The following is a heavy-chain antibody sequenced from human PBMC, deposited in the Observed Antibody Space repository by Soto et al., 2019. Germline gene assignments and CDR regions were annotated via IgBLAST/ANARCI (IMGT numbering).Heavy chain of an antibody. Sequence: QVQLQESGPGLVKPSETLSLTCTVSGGSVRSDRYYWSWIRQPPGKGLEWIGYIYYSGSTTYNPSLKSRVTISVDTSKNQFSLKLNSVTAADTAVYYCARIRGQQVIHLDYWGQGSLVTVSS. D-gene: IGHD6-13*01. CDR3: ARIRGQQVIHLDY. J-gene: IGHJ4*02. CDR2: IYYSGST. CDR1: GGSVRSDRYY. V-gene: IGHV4-61*01.